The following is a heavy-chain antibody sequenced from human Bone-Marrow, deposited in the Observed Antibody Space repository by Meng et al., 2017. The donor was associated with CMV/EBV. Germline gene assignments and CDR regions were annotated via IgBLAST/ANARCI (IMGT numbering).Heavy chain of an antibody. CDR3: AKFWSGWHYDAFDD. CDR1: GSTFSTYA. D-gene: IGHD3-3*01. J-gene: IGHJ3*01. Sequence: GGSLRLSCVGSGSTFSTYAMSWVRQAPGKGLEWVAAVSGGDGTTYYADSVKGRFTISRDNSKNTVYMQMKILRAEDTAIYYGAKFWSGWHYDAFDDWGQGTMVTVSS. V-gene: IGHV3-23*01. CDR2: VSGGDGTT.